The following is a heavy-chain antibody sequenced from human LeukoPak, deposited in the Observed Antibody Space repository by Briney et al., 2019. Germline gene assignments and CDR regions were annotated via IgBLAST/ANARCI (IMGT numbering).Heavy chain of an antibody. D-gene: IGHD6-25*01. Sequence: SGTLSLTCAVSGGSISSSNWWSWVRQPPGKGLEWIGEIYHSGSTNYNPSLKSRVTLSVDKSKNQFSLKLSSVTAADTAVYYCARTVGVAAGYFHYWGQGTLVTVSS. J-gene: IGHJ4*02. CDR3: ARTVGVAAGYFHY. V-gene: IGHV4-4*02. CDR2: IYHSGST. CDR1: GGSISSSNW.